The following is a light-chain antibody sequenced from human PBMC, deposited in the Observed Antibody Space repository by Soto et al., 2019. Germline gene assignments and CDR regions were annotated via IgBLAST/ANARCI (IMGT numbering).Light chain of an antibody. J-gene: IGKJ4*01. Sequence: EIVMTQSPAALSESPGERATLFRRASQSVRSNFLAWYQQKPGQAPRLLIYGASTRATGVPGRFSGSGSGTEFTLTISSLQSEDFAVYYCQQYSAWPLTFGGGTKVEIK. V-gene: IGKV3-15*01. CDR1: QSVRSN. CDR2: GAS. CDR3: QQYSAWPLT.